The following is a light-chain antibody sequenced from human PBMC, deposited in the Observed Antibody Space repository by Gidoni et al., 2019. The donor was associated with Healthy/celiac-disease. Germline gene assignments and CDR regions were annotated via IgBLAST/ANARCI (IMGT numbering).Light chain of an antibody. CDR1: QSVSSY. Sequence: EIVLTQSPATLSLSPGERATLSCRASQSVSSYVAWYQQKPGQAPRLLIYDASNRATGIPARCSGSGSGTDFTLTISRLEPEDFAVYYCQQRSNWITFGQGTRLEIK. CDR3: QQRSNWIT. V-gene: IGKV3-11*01. CDR2: DAS. J-gene: IGKJ5*01.